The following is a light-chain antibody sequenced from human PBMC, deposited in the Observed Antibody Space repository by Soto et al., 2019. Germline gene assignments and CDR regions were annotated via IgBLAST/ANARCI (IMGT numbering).Light chain of an antibody. Sequence: EIVLTQSPGTLSLSPGERATLSCRASQSLNSFYLAWYQQKPGQAPRLLIYGSSNRATGIPNRFSGSGSGTDFTLTISRLDPEDFAVYYCQQYDISPRTFGQGTKVDIK. CDR2: GSS. V-gene: IGKV3-20*01. J-gene: IGKJ1*01. CDR3: QQYDISPRT. CDR1: QSLNSFY.